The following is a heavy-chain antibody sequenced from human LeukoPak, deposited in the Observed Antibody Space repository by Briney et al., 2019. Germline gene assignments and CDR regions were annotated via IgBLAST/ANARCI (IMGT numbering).Heavy chain of an antibody. Sequence: GESLKISCKGSGYSFTSYWIGWVRQMPGKGLEWMGIIYPGDSDTRYSPFFQGQVTISADKSISTAYLQWSSLKASDTAMYYCARRGVRYFDWPYFDYWGQGTLVTVSS. CDR1: GYSFTSYW. CDR2: IYPGDSDT. V-gene: IGHV5-51*01. J-gene: IGHJ4*02. D-gene: IGHD3-9*01. CDR3: ARRGVRYFDWPYFDY.